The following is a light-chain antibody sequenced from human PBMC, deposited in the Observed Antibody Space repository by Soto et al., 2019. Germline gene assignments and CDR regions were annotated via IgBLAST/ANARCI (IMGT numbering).Light chain of an antibody. J-gene: IGKJ4*01. V-gene: IGKV1-8*01. CDR3: QQYYSYPS. Sequence: AIRMTQSPSSFSASTGDRVTITCRASQGISSYLAWYQQKPGKAPKLLIYAASTLQSGVPSRFSGSGSGTDSTLTISCLQSEDFATYYCQQYYSYPSFGGGTKVEIK. CDR2: AAS. CDR1: QGISSY.